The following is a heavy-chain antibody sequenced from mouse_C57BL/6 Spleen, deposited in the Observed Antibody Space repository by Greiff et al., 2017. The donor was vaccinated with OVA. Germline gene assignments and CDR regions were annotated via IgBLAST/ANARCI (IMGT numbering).Heavy chain of an antibody. D-gene: IGHD2-14*01. CDR3: ARPGYPGRYFDY. Sequence: EVKLMESGGGLVKPGGSLKLSCAASRFTFSDYGMHWVRQAPEKGLEWVAYISSGSSTIYYADTVKGRFTISRDNAKNTLFLQMTSLRSEDTAMYYCARPGYPGRYFDYWGQGTTLTVSS. CDR1: RFTFSDYG. CDR2: ISSGSSTI. J-gene: IGHJ2*01. V-gene: IGHV5-17*01.